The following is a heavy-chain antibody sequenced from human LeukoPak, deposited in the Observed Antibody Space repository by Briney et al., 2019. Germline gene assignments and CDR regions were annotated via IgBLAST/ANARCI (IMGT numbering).Heavy chain of an antibody. Sequence: ASVKVSCKASGGTFSSYAISWVRQAPGQGLEWMGGIIPIFGTANYAQKFQRRVTITTDESTSTVYMELSRLRSEDTAVYYCARTGLGDYDSSGYLGYYYYYMDVWGKGTTVTVSS. CDR2: IIPIFGTA. V-gene: IGHV1-69*05. CDR3: ARTGLGDYDSSGYLGYYYYYMDV. D-gene: IGHD3-22*01. J-gene: IGHJ6*03. CDR1: GGTFSSYA.